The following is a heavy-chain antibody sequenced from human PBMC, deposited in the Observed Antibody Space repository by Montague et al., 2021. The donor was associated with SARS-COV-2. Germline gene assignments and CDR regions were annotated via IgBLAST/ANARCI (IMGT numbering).Heavy chain of an antibody. D-gene: IGHD5-24*01. CDR2: IRWNGDTK. J-gene: IGHJ3*01. CDR1: GFTFDDHD. CDR3: ARDHGDGYNNREAFDV. V-gene: IGHV3-20*04. Sequence: SLRLSCAASGFTFDDHDMNWVRQAPGKGLEWVSVIRWNGDTKGYADSVKGRFTISRDNAKNSLYLQMNSLTVGDTALYYCARDHGDGYNNREAFDVWGRGTMVTVSS.